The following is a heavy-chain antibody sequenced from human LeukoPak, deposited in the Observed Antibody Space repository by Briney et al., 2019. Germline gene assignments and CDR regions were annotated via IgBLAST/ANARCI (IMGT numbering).Heavy chain of an antibody. D-gene: IGHD2-2*01. CDR1: GFTFTSYG. J-gene: IGHJ4*02. Sequence: QPGGSLRLSCAASGFTFTSYGMHWVRQAPGKGLEWVAVISYDGSNKYYADSVKGRFTISRDNSKNTLYLQMNSLRAEDTAVYYCAKEGGAAAMPVPSPAFDYWGQGTLVTVSS. CDR2: ISYDGSNK. V-gene: IGHV3-30*18. CDR3: AKEGGAAAMPVPSPAFDY.